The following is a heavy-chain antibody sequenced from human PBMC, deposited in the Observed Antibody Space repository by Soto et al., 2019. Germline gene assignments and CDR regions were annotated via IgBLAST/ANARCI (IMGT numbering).Heavy chain of an antibody. CDR3: ARDYVLRYFDWFGGLDY. V-gene: IGHV1-3*01. D-gene: IGHD3-9*01. CDR2: INAGNGNT. CDR1: GYTFTSYA. J-gene: IGHJ4*02. Sequence: QVQLVQSGAEVKKPGASVKVSCTASGYTFTSYAMHWVRQAPGQRLEWMGWINAGNGNTKYSQKFQGRVTITRDTSASTAYMELSSLRSEDTAVYYCARDYVLRYFDWFGGLDYWGQGTLVTVSS.